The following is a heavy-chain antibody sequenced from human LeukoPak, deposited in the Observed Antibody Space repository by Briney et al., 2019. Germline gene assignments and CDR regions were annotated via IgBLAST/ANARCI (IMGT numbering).Heavy chain of an antibody. CDR2: ISAYNGNT. CDR3: ARDTDIVVVPAAPDY. D-gene: IGHD2-2*01. V-gene: IGHV1-18*01. J-gene: IGHJ4*02. Sequence: ASVKVSCKASGYTFTSYGISWARQAPGQGLEWMGWISAYNGNTNYAQKLQGRVTMTTDTSTSTAYMELRSLRSDDTAVYYCARDTDIVVVPAAPDYWGQGTLVTVSS. CDR1: GYTFTSYG.